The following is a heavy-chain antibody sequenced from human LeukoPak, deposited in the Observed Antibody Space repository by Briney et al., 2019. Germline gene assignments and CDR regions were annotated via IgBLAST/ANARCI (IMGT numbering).Heavy chain of an antibody. CDR3: ATLYCSGGSCHDGNAFDI. Sequence: ASVKVSCKVSGYTLTELSMHWVRLAPGKGPEWMGGFDPEDGETIYAQKFQGRVTMTEDTSTDTAYMELSSLRSEDTAVYYCATLYCSGGSCHDGNAFDIWGQGTMVTVSS. V-gene: IGHV1-24*01. CDR2: FDPEDGET. D-gene: IGHD2-15*01. CDR1: GYTLTELS. J-gene: IGHJ3*02.